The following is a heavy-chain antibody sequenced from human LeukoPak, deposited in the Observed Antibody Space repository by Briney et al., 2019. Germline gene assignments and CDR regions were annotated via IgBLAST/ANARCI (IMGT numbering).Heavy chain of an antibody. CDR2: IYHSGST. J-gene: IGHJ5*02. V-gene: IGHV4-30-2*01. CDR1: GGSISSGGYY. D-gene: IGHD6-6*01. CDR3: AGSMAAAGFDP. Sequence: KSSQTLSLTCTVSGGSISSGGYYWSWIRQPPGKGLEWIGYIYHSGSTYYNPSLKSRVTISVDRSKNQFSLKLSSVTAADTAVYYCAGSMAAAGFDPWGQGTLVTVSS.